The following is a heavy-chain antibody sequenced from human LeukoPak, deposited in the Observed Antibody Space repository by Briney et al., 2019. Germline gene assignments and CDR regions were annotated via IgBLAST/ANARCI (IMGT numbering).Heavy chain of an antibody. CDR3: ARRANWGTAFDI. CDR2: INHSGST. D-gene: IGHD7-27*01. Sequence: PSETLSLTCAVYGGSFSGYYWSWIRQPPGKGLEWIGEINHSGSTNYNPSLKSRVTISVDTSKNQFSLKLSSVTAADTAMYYCARRANWGTAFDIWGQGTMVTVSS. V-gene: IGHV4-34*01. J-gene: IGHJ3*02. CDR1: GGSFSGYY.